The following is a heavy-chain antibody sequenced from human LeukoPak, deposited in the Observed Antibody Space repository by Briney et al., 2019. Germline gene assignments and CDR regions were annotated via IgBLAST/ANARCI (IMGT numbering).Heavy chain of an antibody. CDR2: INHSGST. Sequence: PSEALSLTCAVYGGSFSGYYWSWIRQPPGKGLEWIGEINHSGSTNYNPSLKSRVTISVDTSKNQFSLKLSSVTAADTAVYYCARGWPGLRGGSCYSDYWGQGTLVTVSS. D-gene: IGHD2-15*01. V-gene: IGHV4-34*01. CDR1: GGSFSGYY. CDR3: ARGWPGLRGGSCYSDY. J-gene: IGHJ4*02.